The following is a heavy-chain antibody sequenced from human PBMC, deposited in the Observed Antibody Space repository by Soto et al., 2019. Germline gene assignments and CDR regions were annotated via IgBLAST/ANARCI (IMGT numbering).Heavy chain of an antibody. D-gene: IGHD6-6*01. CDR3: ARDHAYSSSGYYYMDV. CDR1: GFTFSSYW. Sequence: GGSLRLSCAASGFTFSSYWMHWVRQAPGKGLVWVSRINSDGSSTSYADSVKGRFTISRDNAKNTPYLQMNSLRAEDTAVYYCARDHAYSSSGYYYMDVWGKGTTVTVSS. V-gene: IGHV3-74*01. J-gene: IGHJ6*03. CDR2: INSDGSST.